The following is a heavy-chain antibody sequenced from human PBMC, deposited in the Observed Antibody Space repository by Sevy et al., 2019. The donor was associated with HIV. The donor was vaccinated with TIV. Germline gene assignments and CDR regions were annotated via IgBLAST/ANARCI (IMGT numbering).Heavy chain of an antibody. J-gene: IGHJ6*02. CDR1: GGSISSYY. Sequence: SETLSLTCTVSGGSISSYYWSWIRQPPGKGLEWIGYIYYSGSTNYNPSLKSRVTISVDTSKNQFSLKLSSVTAADTAVYYCARGRNYYDSSGYLLLRNYYYYYGMDVWGQGTLVTVSS. D-gene: IGHD3-22*01. CDR2: IYYSGST. CDR3: ARGRNYYDSSGYLLLRNYYYYYGMDV. V-gene: IGHV4-59*13.